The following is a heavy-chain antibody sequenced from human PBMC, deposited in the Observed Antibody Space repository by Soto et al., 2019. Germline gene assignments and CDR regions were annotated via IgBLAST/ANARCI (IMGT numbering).Heavy chain of an antibody. V-gene: IGHV4-30-2*01. CDR3: ARAVYYYDSSGYYRYFDY. D-gene: IGHD3-22*01. J-gene: IGHJ4*02. CDR2: IYHSGST. CDR1: GGSISSGGYS. Sequence: SETLSLTCAVSGGSISSGGYSWSWIRQPPGKGLEWIGYIYHSGSTYYNPSLKSRVTISVDRSKNQFSLKLSSVTAAGTAVYYCARAVYYYDSSGYYRYFDYWGQGTLVTVSS.